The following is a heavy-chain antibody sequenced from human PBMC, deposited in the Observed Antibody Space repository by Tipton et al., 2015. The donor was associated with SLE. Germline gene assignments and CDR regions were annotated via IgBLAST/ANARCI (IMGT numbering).Heavy chain of an antibody. CDR3: ARVSGRADLPRTDDWYFDL. Sequence: TLSLTCTVSGGSISTYYWTWIRQPPGKGLEWIGYVYSSGITSYNPSLKSRVTISLDTSTSQFSLKLSSVATADTAVYYCARVSGRADLPRTDDWYFDLWGRGTLVTVSS. CDR1: GGSISTYY. J-gene: IGHJ2*01. V-gene: IGHV4-59*01. D-gene: IGHD3-3*01. CDR2: VYSSGIT.